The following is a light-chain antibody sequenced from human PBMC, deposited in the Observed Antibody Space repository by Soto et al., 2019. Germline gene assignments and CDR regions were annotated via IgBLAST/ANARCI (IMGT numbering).Light chain of an antibody. Sequence: EIVMTQSPDTLSVSPGERATLSCRASQSVSTNLAWYQQKPGQAPRLLFYGASTRATGIPARFSAGGSGTEFTLTISSLQSEDFAIYYCQQYIMWPSGTFGQRTRLEIK. CDR1: QSVSTN. J-gene: IGKJ5*01. CDR3: QQYIMWPSGT. V-gene: IGKV3-15*01. CDR2: GAS.